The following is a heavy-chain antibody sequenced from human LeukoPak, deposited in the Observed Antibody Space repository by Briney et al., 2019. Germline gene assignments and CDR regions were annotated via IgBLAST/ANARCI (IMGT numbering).Heavy chain of an antibody. D-gene: IGHD3-10*01. CDR3: AGGSITMVRGAPYWFDP. CDR2: IIPIFGTA. J-gene: IGHJ5*02. CDR1: GGTFSSYA. Sequence: ASVKVSCKASGGTFSSYAISWVRQAPGQGLEWMGGIIPIFGTANYAQKFQGRVTITADESTSTAYMELSSLRSEDTAVYYCAGGSITMVRGAPYWFDPWGQGTLVTVSS. V-gene: IGHV1-69*13.